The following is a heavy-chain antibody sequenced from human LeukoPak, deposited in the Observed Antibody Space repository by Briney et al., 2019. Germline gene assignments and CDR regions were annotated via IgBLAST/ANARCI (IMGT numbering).Heavy chain of an antibody. D-gene: IGHD2-2*02. CDR3: ARHWVGGYCSSTSCYTGLDY. CDR1: GYRFTSYW. Sequence: GESLKISCKGSGYRFTSYWIGWVRQMPGKGLGWLGIIYPGDSDTRYSPSFQGQVTISADKSISTAYLQWSSLKASDTAMYYCARHWVGGYCSSTSCYTGLDYWGQGTLVTVSS. CDR2: IYPGDSDT. J-gene: IGHJ4*02. V-gene: IGHV5-51*01.